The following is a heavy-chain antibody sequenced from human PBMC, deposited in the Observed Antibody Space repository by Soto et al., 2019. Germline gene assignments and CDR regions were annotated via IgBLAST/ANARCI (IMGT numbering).Heavy chain of an antibody. J-gene: IGHJ4*02. CDR3: ARDQSAIAARLGLDY. CDR1: GFTFSSYS. CDR2: ISSSSSYI. V-gene: IGHV3-21*01. D-gene: IGHD6-6*01. Sequence: EVQLVESGGGLVKPGGSLRLSCAASGFTFSSYSMNWVRQAPGKGLEWVSSISSSSSYIYYADSVKGRFTISRDNAKNSLYLQMNSLRAEDTAVYYCARDQSAIAARLGLDYWGQGTLVTVSS.